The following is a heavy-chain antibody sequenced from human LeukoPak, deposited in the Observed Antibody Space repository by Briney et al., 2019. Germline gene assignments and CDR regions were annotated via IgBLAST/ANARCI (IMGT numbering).Heavy chain of an antibody. CDR3: ARGLKFRSRSAFDI. D-gene: IGHD6-13*01. CDR1: GGSFSGYY. J-gene: IGHJ3*02. Sequence: SETLSLTCAVYGGSFSGYYWSWIRQPPGKGLEWIGETNHSGSTNYNPSLKSRVTISVDTSKNQFSLKLSSVTAADTAVYYCARGLKFRSRSAFDIWGQGTMVTVSS. CDR2: TNHSGST. V-gene: IGHV4-34*01.